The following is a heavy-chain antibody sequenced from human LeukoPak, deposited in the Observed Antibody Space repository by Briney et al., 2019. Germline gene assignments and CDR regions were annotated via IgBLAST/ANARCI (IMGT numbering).Heavy chain of an antibody. J-gene: IGHJ4*02. Sequence: ASVKVSCKASGYTFTSYGISWVGQAPGQGLEWMGWISAYNGNTNYAQKLQGRVTMTTDTSTSTAYMELRSLRSDDTAVYYCASPSHCSSTSCLEFDYWGQGTLVTVSS. D-gene: IGHD2-2*01. CDR2: ISAYNGNT. V-gene: IGHV1-18*01. CDR1: GYTFTSYG. CDR3: ASPSHCSSTSCLEFDY.